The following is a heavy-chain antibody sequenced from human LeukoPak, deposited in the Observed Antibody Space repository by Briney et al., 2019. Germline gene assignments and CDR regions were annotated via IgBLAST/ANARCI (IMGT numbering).Heavy chain of an antibody. CDR2: IYPGDSDT. Sequence: GESLKISCKGSGYSFTSYWIGWVRQMPGKGLEWMGIIYPGDSDTRYSPSFQGQVTTSADKSISTAYLQWSSLKASDTAMYYCARTSLRGYSGYDALGYFDLWGRGTLVTVSS. CDR3: ARTSLRGYSGYDALGYFDL. J-gene: IGHJ2*01. D-gene: IGHD5-12*01. CDR1: GYSFTSYW. V-gene: IGHV5-51*01.